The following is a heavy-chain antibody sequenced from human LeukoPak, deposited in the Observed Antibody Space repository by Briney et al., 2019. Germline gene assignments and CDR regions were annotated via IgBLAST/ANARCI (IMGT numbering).Heavy chain of an antibody. CDR3: ARGEPVGPDLAFDI. Sequence: SETLSLTCTVSGGSISSYYWSWIRQPPGKGLEWIGYIYYSGSTNYNPSLKSRVTISVDTSKNQFSLKLSSVTAADTAVYYCARGEPVGPDLAFDIWGQGTMVTVSS. CDR1: GGSISSYY. CDR2: IYYSGST. D-gene: IGHD3-3*01. V-gene: IGHV4-59*01. J-gene: IGHJ3*02.